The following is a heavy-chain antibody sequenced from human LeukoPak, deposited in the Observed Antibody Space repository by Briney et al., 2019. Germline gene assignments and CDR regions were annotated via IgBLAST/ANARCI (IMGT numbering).Heavy chain of an antibody. CDR3: ARNYCGVDRFTDY. V-gene: IGHV5-51*01. J-gene: IGHJ4*02. Sequence: GESLKISCKGSGYTFTSYWIGWVRQMPGKGLEWMGIIYPGDSDTRYSPSFQGQVTISADKSISTAYLQWSSLKASDTAMYYRARNYCGVDRFTDYWGQGTLVTVSS. D-gene: IGHD2-21*02. CDR1: GYTFTSYW. CDR2: IYPGDSDT.